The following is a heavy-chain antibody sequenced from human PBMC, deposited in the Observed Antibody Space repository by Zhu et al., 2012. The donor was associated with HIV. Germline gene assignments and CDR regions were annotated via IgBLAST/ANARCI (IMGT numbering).Heavy chain of an antibody. Sequence: QVQLQQWGAGLLRPSETLSLTCAVYGGSFSGYYWSWIRQPPGKGLEWIGEINHSGSTNYNPSLKSRLTMSVDTSKNQFSPKLSSVTAADTALYYCARVLHGSGIVRSGLHFDSWAREPWSPXPQ. CDR3: ARVLHGSGIVRSGLHFDS. D-gene: IGHD3-10*01. CDR1: GGSFSGYY. V-gene: IGHV4-34*01. J-gene: IGHJ4*02. CDR2: INHSGST.